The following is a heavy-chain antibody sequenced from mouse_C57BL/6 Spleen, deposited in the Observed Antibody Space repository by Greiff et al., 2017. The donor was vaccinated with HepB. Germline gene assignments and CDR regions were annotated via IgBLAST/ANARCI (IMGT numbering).Heavy chain of an antibody. D-gene: IGHD1-1*01. CDR1: GYAFSSSW. Sequence: QVQLQQSGPELVKPGASVKISCKASGYAFSSSWMNWVKQRPGKGLEWIGRIYPGDGDTNYNGKFKGKVTLTADKSSSTAYMQLSSLTSEDSAVYFCARKDGSSMNYFDYWGQGTTLTVSS. CDR3: ARKDGSSMNYFDY. V-gene: IGHV1-82*01. CDR2: IYPGDGDT. J-gene: IGHJ2*01.